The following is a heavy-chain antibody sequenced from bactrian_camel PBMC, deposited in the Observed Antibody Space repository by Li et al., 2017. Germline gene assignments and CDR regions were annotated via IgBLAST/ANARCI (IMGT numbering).Heavy chain of an antibody. CDR2: LYSGSGNP. CDR1: GYTSSRYC. CDR3: AARGSRGCIYPPRETYFNY. D-gene: IGHD2*01. J-gene: IGHJ4*01. V-gene: IGHV3S1*01. Sequence: HVQLVESGGGSVQAGGSLRLSCVVSGYTSSRYCVGWFRQAPGKEHEGVAALYSGSGNPYYAASVKGRFTISRDNAKSTLYLQMNSLKSEDTAMYYCAARGSRGCIYPPRETYFNYWGQGTQVTVS.